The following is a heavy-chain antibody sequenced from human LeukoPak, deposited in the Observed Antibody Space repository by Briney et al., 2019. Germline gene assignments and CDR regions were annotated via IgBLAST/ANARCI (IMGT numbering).Heavy chain of an antibody. CDR1: GGSISSYY. V-gene: IGHV4-4*07. Sequence: PSETLSLTCTVSGGSISSYYWSWIRQPAGKGLEWIGRIYTSGSTNYNPSLKSRVTMSVDTSKNQFSLRLSSVTAADTAVYYCARYCSGRTCYSFDYWSQGSLVTVSS. CDR3: ARYCSGRTCYSFDY. J-gene: IGHJ4*02. D-gene: IGHD2-15*01. CDR2: IYTSGST.